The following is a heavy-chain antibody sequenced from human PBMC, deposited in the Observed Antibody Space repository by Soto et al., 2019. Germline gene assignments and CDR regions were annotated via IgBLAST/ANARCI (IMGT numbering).Heavy chain of an antibody. Sequence: GGSLRLSCAASGFTFSSYGMHWVRQAPGKGLEWVAVISHDGSNKYFADSVKGRFTISRDNSQNTLYLQMNSLRAEDTAVYYCARRGSGSYYDYWGQGTLVTVSS. D-gene: IGHD1-26*01. CDR2: ISHDGSNK. V-gene: IGHV3-30*03. CDR3: ARRGSGSYYDY. J-gene: IGHJ4*02. CDR1: GFTFSSYG.